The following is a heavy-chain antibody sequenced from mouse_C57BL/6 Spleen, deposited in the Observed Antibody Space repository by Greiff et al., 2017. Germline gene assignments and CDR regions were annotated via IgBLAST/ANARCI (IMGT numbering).Heavy chain of an antibody. CDR3: ARTNVSYAIDY. Sequence: QVHLQQPGPELVRPGSSVKLSCKASGYTFTRYWMHWVKQRPIQGLEWIGIIDPSDSDTHYNQKFKDKATFTVDKSSSTAYMQLSSLTSEDSAVFYCARTNVSYAIDYWGQGTSVTVSS. V-gene: IGHV1-52*01. CDR1: GYTFTRYW. J-gene: IGHJ4*01. CDR2: IDPSDSDT.